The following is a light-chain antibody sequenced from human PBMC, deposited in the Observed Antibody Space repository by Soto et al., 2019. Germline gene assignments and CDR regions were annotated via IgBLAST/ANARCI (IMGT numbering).Light chain of an antibody. Sequence: AIRMTQSPASFSASTGDRVTITCRASQRISSYLTWYQQKPGKAPKLLIYAASTLQGGVPSRFSGSGFGTDFTLTISSLQSEDFATYYCQPYSSYPWTFGQGTKVEIK. CDR1: QRISSY. J-gene: IGKJ1*01. V-gene: IGKV1-8*01. CDR3: QPYSSYPWT. CDR2: AAS.